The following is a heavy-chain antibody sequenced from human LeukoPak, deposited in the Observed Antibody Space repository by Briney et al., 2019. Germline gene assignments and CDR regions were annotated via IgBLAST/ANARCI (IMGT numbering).Heavy chain of an antibody. CDR2: IRYDGSNK. V-gene: IGHV3-30*02. CDR3: AKDSLRGYSYGGPDY. J-gene: IGHJ4*02. CDR1: GFTFSSYG. D-gene: IGHD5-18*01. Sequence: GGSLRLSCAASGFTFSSYGMHWVRQAPGKGLEWVAFIRYDGSNKYYADSVKGRFTISGDNSKNTLYLQMNSLRAEDTAVYYCAKDSLRGYSYGGPDYWGQGTLVTVSS.